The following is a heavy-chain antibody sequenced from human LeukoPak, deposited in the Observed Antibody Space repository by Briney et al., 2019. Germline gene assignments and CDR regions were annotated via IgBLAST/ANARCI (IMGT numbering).Heavy chain of an antibody. D-gene: IGHD1-26*01. Sequence: PGRSLRLSCAASGFTFSSYAMHWVRQAPGKGLEWVAVISYDGSNKYYADSVKGRFTISRDNSKNTLYLQMNSLRAEDTAVYYCARERTVGATRDFDYWGQGTLVTVSS. CDR1: GFTFSSYA. J-gene: IGHJ4*02. CDR2: ISYDGSNK. CDR3: ARERTVGATRDFDY. V-gene: IGHV3-30*04.